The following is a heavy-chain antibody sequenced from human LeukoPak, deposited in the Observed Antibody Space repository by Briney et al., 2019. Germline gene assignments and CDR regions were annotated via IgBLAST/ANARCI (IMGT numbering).Heavy chain of an antibody. Sequence: PGGSLRLSCAASGFSFSGYSMNWVRQAPGKGLDWVSYISSGSRTIFYAESVKGRFTISRDNAKNLLYLEMNSLRAEDTAVYYCAKGDSGSYQYYFDYWGQGTLVIVSS. CDR2: ISSGSRTI. D-gene: IGHD1-26*01. V-gene: IGHV3-48*04. CDR3: AKGDSGSYQYYFDY. CDR1: GFSFSGYS. J-gene: IGHJ4*02.